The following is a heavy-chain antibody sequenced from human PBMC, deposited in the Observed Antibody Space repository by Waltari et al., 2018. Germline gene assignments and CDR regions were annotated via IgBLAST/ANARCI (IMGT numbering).Heavy chain of an antibody. D-gene: IGHD3-16*01. CDR2: IYTSGST. Sequence: QVQLQESGPGLVKPSQTLSLTCTVSGGSISSGSYYWSWIRQPAGKGLEWIGRIYTSGSTNYNPSLKSRVTIPVDTSKNQFSLKLSSVTAADTAVYYCARDWGGLYYFDYWGQGTLVTVSS. V-gene: IGHV4-61*02. J-gene: IGHJ4*02. CDR1: GGSISSGSYY. CDR3: ARDWGGLYYFDY.